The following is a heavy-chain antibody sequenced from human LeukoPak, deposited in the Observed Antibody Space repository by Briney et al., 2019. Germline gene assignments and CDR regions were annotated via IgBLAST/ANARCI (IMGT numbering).Heavy chain of an antibody. V-gene: IGHV1-2*02. CDR3: ARGSTAAAGLFNWFDP. CDR2: INPNSGGT. CDR1: GYTFTGYY. J-gene: IGHJ5*02. Sequence: ASVKVSCKASGYTFTGYYMHWVRQAPGQGLEWMGWINPNSGGTNYAQKFQGRVTMTRDTSISTAYMELSRLRSDDTAVYYCARGSTAAAGLFNWFDPWGQGTLVTVSS. D-gene: IGHD6-13*01.